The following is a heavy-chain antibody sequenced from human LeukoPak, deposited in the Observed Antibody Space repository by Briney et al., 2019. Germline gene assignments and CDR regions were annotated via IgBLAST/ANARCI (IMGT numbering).Heavy chain of an antibody. CDR1: GGSISSGSYY. D-gene: IGHD6-13*01. Sequence: SETLSLTCTVSGGSISSGSYYWSWIRQPAGKGLEWIGRIYTSGSTNYNPSLKSRVTILVDTSKNQFSLKLSSVTAADTAVYYCARVDSSNWYEYRGYFDYWGQGTLVTVSS. V-gene: IGHV4-61*02. CDR3: ARVDSSNWYEYRGYFDY. CDR2: IYTSGST. J-gene: IGHJ4*02.